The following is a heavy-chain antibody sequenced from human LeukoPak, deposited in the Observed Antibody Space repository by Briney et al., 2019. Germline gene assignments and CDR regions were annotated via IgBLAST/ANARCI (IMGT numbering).Heavy chain of an antibody. CDR2: SYTREST. CDR1: GGSISSGSYY. Sequence: SQTLSLTCTVSGGSISSGSYYWRWIRQPAGKGLEWIGRSYTRESTNYNPSLKTRVTKSVDTSKNQFSLRLSSVTAADTAVYYCARVGIAMVLDYWGQGTLVTVSS. D-gene: IGHD5-18*01. CDR3: ARVGIAMVLDY. V-gene: IGHV4-61*02. J-gene: IGHJ4*02.